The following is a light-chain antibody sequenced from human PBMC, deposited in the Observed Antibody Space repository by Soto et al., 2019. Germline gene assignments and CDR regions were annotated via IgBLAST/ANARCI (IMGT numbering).Light chain of an antibody. CDR2: AVS. CDR3: QQQNKWPLT. Sequence: EIVMTQSPATLSVFPGERATLSCRASQGVNSNLAWYQQKPGQAPRLLIYAVSTRATGIPARFSGSGSGTEFTLAISSLQSEDFAVYYCQQQNKWPLTFGAGTKVEIK. J-gene: IGKJ4*01. CDR1: QGVNSN. V-gene: IGKV3-15*01.